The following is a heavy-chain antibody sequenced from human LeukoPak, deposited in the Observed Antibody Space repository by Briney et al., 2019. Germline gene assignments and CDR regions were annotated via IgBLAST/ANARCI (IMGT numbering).Heavy chain of an antibody. CDR2: IKQDATQK. Sequence: GGSLRLSCAASGFTFSNYWMSWVRQAPGKGLEWVADIKQDATQKCYVDSVEGRFTISRDNAKNSLYLQMNSLRVEDTAVYYCARDCGSDCSQAFDIWGQGTMVTVSS. D-gene: IGHD2-21*02. CDR3: ARDCGSDCSQAFDI. CDR1: GFTFSNYW. V-gene: IGHV3-7*05. J-gene: IGHJ3*02.